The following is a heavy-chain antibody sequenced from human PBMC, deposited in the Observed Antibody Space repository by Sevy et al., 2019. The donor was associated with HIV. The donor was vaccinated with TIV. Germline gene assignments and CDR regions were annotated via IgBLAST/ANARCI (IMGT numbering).Heavy chain of an antibody. V-gene: IGHV3-30*04. J-gene: IGHJ6*02. D-gene: IGHD3-10*01. CDR1: GFTFSSYA. CDR2: ISYDGSNK. CDR3: ARDLRGYGSYYYYGMDV. Sequence: GGSLRLSCAASGFTFSSYAMHWVRQAPGKGLEWVAVISYDGSNKYYADSVKGPFTISRDNSKNTQYLQMNSLRAEDTAVYYYARDLRGYGSYYYYGMDVWGQGTTVTVSS.